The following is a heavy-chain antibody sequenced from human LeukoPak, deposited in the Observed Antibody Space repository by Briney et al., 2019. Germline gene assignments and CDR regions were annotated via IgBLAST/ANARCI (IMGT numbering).Heavy chain of an antibody. J-gene: IGHJ4*02. CDR1: GYTFTIYG. CDR3: ARDRRIAADFFDY. CDR2: ISAYNGNT. V-gene: IGHV1-18*01. D-gene: IGHD6-13*01. Sequence: GASVKVSFKSSGYTFTIYGISWVRQAPGQGLEWMGWISAYNGNTNYAQRLQGRVTMTTDTSTSTAYMELRSLRSDDTAVYYCARDRRIAADFFDYWGQGTLVTVSS.